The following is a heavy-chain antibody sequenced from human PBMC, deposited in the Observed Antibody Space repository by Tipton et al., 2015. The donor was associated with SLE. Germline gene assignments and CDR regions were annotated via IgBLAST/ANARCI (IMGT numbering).Heavy chain of an antibody. CDR1: GGSISSHY. CDR2: IYYSGST. D-gene: IGHD3-22*01. J-gene: IGHJ5*02. CDR3: ARSYYDSSGYIPGFDP. Sequence: TLSLTCTVSGGSISSHYWSWIRQPPGRGLEWIGYIYYSGSTNYNPSLKSRVTISVDTSKNQFSLKLSSVTAADTAVYYCARSYYDSSGYIPGFDPWGQGTLVTVSS. V-gene: IGHV4-59*11.